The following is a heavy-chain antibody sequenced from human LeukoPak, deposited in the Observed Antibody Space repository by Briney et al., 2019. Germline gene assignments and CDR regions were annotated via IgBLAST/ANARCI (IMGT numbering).Heavy chain of an antibody. D-gene: IGHD3-22*01. CDR3: ARENPSGYYNRPIDY. V-gene: IGHV4-59*01. J-gene: IGHJ4*02. CDR2: IYYSGSI. Sequence: SETLSLISTVSGASISSYYWSWIRQPPGKGLEWIGDIYYSGSIKYNPSLKSRVTMSVDTSKNQFSLKLSSVTAADMAIYYCARENPSGYYNRPIDYWGQGTLVTVSS. CDR1: GASISSYY.